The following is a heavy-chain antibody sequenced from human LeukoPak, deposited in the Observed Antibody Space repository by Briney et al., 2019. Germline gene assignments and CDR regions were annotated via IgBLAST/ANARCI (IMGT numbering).Heavy chain of an antibody. D-gene: IGHD3-9*01. V-gene: IGHV1-8*01. CDR2: MNPNSGNT. J-gene: IGHJ5*02. CDR1: GYTFTSYD. CDR3: ARGHGLRYFDWLLLSS. Sequence: ASVKVSCKASGYTFTSYDINWVRQATGQGLEWMGWMNPNSGNTGYAQKFQGRVTMTRNTSISTAYMELSSLRSEDTAVYYCARGHGLRYFDWLLLSSWGQGTLVTVSS.